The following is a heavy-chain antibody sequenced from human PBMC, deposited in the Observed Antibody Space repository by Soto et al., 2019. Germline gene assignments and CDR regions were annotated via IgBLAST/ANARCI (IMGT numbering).Heavy chain of an antibody. Sequence: QVQLVQSGPEVKPPGASVKVSCKTSGYTFTSFGISWVRQAPGQGLEWMGWIDTSKGKTNYAQRFQGRVTMTTDTSTSTAYMELRSPRSDDTAVFYCATRSPAFDFWGQGTLVTVSS. V-gene: IGHV1-18*01. CDR2: IDTSKGKT. CDR1: GYTFTSFG. CDR3: ATRSPAFDF. J-gene: IGHJ4*02.